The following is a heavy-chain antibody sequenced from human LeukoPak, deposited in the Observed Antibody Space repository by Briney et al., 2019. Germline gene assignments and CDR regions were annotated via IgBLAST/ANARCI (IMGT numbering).Heavy chain of an antibody. CDR1: GFTFSSYS. V-gene: IGHV3-48*01. CDR2: ISSGSSSI. Sequence: PGGSLRLSCAASGFTFSSYSMNWVRQAPGKGVEGVSYISSGSSSIYYADSVKGRFTISRDNAKNSLYLQMNSLRAEDTAVYYCARIYSGSWYGLGVFDSWGQGTLVTVSS. J-gene: IGHJ4*02. D-gene: IGHD6-13*01. CDR3: ARIYSGSWYGLGVFDS.